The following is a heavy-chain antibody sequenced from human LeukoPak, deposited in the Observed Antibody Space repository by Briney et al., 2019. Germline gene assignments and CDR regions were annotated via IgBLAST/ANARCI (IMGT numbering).Heavy chain of an antibody. CDR1: GFTFSTYW. CDR2: IKEDGSEK. V-gene: IGHV3-7*03. J-gene: IGHJ5*02. CDR3: RRSLMS. Sequence: PGGSLRLSCAASGFTFSTYWMTWVRQAPGKGLEWVSNIKEDGSEKYYVDSVKGRFTISRDNAKNSLYLEMNSPRAEDTAVYYCRRSLMSWGQGTLVTVSS. D-gene: IGHD3-10*01.